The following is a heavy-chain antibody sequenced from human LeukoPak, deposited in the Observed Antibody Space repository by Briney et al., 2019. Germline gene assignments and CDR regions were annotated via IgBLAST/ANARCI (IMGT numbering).Heavy chain of an antibody. V-gene: IGHV3-21*01. J-gene: IGHJ4*02. CDR3: ASRGGIYY. Sequence: GGSLRLSCAASGFTFSSCSMNWVRQAPGKGLEWVSVISSSSRNIYYADSVKGRFTISRDNAKSSLSLQMNSLRAEDTAVYYCASRGGIYYWGQGTLVTVSS. CDR2: ISSSSRNI. CDR1: GFTFSSCS. D-gene: IGHD3-16*01.